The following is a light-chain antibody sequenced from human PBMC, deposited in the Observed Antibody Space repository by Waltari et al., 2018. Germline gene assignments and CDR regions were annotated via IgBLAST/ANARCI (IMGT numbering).Light chain of an antibody. Sequence: EIVMTQSPATLSVSAGERATLSCRASQSVTSNLAWYQQKLGQAPRILIYDASTRATVVPARFSGSGSGTEFTLTISSLQSEDFALYYCQQYNNWPWTFGQGTKVEIK. CDR1: QSVTSN. CDR2: DAS. J-gene: IGKJ1*01. CDR3: QQYNNWPWT. V-gene: IGKV3-15*01.